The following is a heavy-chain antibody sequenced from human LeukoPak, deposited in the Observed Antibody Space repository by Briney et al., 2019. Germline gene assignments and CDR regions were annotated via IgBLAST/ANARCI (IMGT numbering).Heavy chain of an antibody. J-gene: IGHJ5*02. CDR2: INHSGST. Sequence: SETLSLTCAVYGGSFSGYYWSWIRQPPGKGLEWIGEINHSGSTNYNPSLKSRVTISVDTSKNQFSLKLSPVTAADTAVYYCAREDGGPNWFDPWGQGTLVTVSS. CDR1: GGSFSGYY. D-gene: IGHD4-23*01. CDR3: AREDGGPNWFDP. V-gene: IGHV4-34*01.